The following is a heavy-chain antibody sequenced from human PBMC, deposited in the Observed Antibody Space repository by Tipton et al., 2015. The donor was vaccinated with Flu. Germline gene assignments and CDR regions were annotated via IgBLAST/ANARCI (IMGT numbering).Heavy chain of an antibody. CDR1: GFTFSYYW. D-gene: IGHD4-11*01. V-gene: IGHV3-74*01. Sequence: SGFTFSYYWMHWVRQAPGKGLVWVSRINSDGSNTSYADSVKGRFTISRDNAKNTLYLQVNSLRAEDTAVYYCARSRNGSFDYWGQGTLVTVSS. J-gene: IGHJ4*02. CDR3: ARSRNGSFDY. CDR2: INSDGSNT.